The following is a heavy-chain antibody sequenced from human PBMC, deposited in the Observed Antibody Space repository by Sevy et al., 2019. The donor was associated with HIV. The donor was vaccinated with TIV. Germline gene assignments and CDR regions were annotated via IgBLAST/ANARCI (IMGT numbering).Heavy chain of an antibody. CDR1: GFTFSSYW. V-gene: IGHV3-7*01. CDR2: IKQDGSEI. CDR3: ARDSPGLYSSGGYKEGYFDY. J-gene: IGHJ4*02. D-gene: IGHD6-19*01. Sequence: GGSLRLSCAASGFTFSSYWMSWVRQAPGKGLEWVANIKQDGSEINYVDSVKGRFTISRDNAKNSLYLQMNSLRAEDTAVYYCARDSPGLYSSGGYKEGYFDYWGQGTLVTVSS.